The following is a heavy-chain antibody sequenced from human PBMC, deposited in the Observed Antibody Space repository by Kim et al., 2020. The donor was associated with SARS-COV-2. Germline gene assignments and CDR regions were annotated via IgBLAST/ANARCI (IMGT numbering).Heavy chain of an antibody. CDR2: IKSKTDGGTT. CDR1: GFTFSNAW. D-gene: IGHD5-12*01. V-gene: IGHV3-15*01. CDR3: TTDFPARGYDFPDYYYYGMDV. J-gene: IGHJ6*02. Sequence: GGSLRLSCAASGFTFSNAWMSWVRQAPGKGLEWVGRIKSKTDGGTTDYAAPVKGRFTISRDDSKNTLYLQMNSLKTEDTAVYYCTTDFPARGYDFPDYYYYGMDVWGQGTTVTVSS.